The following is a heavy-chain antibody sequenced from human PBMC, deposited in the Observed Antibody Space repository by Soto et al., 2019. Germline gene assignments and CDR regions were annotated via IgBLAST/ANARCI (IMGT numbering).Heavy chain of an antibody. Sequence: QVQLVQSGAEVKKPGSSVKVSCKASGGTFSSYAISWVRQAPGQGLEWMGGIIPISGTANYAQKLQGRVTITADESTSTAYMEPSSLRSEDTAVYYCARSQGSSTSLEIYYYYYYGMDVWGQGTTVTVSS. CDR3: ARSQGSSTSLEIYYYYYYGMDV. J-gene: IGHJ6*02. V-gene: IGHV1-69*01. D-gene: IGHD2-2*01. CDR1: GGTFSSYA. CDR2: IIPISGTA.